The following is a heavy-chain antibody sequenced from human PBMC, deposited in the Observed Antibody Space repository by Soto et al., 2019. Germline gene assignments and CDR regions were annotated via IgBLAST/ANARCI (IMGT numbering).Heavy chain of an antibody. V-gene: IGHV3-21*01. CDR2: ISSSSSYI. CDR3: ARVLGLVND. D-gene: IGHD6-6*01. Sequence: GGSLRLSCAASGFTFSSYSMNWVRQAPGKGLEWVSSISSSSSYIYYAESVKGRFTISRDNAKNSLYLQMNSLRAEDTAVYYCARVLGLVNDWGQGTLVTVAS. J-gene: IGHJ4*02. CDR1: GFTFSSYS.